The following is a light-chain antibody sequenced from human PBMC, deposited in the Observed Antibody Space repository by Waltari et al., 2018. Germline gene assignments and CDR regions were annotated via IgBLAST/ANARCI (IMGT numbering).Light chain of an antibody. V-gene: IGLV2-23*02. CDR2: DVT. CDR3: CSYAFDNGYV. CDR1: SSDVGGYNY. Sequence: QSALTQPASVSGSPGQSIIISCTGTSSDVGGYNYVSWFQQSPGKAPKLIISDVTKRPSGVSDRFSASKAGNTASLTISGLQAEDEADYYCCSYAFDNGYVFGSGTTVTVL. J-gene: IGLJ1*01.